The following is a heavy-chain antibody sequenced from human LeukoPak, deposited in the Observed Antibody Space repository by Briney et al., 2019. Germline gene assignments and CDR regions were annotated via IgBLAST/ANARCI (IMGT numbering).Heavy chain of an antibody. V-gene: IGHV1-18*01. J-gene: IGHJ4*02. CDR1: GYTFTSYG. Sequence: GASVKVSCKASGYTFTSYGISWVRQAPGQGLEWMGWISAYNGNTNYAQKLQGRVTMTTDTSTSTAYMELRSLRSDDTAVYYCAREYYDYVWGSYRLGPYFDYWGQGTLVTVSS. CDR2: ISAYNGNT. CDR3: AREYYDYVWGSYRLGPYFDY. D-gene: IGHD3-16*02.